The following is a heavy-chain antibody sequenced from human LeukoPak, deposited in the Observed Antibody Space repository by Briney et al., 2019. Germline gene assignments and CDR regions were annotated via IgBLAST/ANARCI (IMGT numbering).Heavy chain of an antibody. CDR2: ISGSGGST. V-gene: IGHV3-23*01. D-gene: IGHD2-15*01. J-gene: IGHJ4*02. Sequence: GGSLRLSCAASGFTFSSYSMNWVRQAPGKGLEWVSAISGSGGSTYYADSVKGRFTISRDNSKNTLYLQMNSLRAEDTAVYYCALVVSYYFDYWGQGTLVTVSS. CDR3: ALVVSYYFDY. CDR1: GFTFSSYS.